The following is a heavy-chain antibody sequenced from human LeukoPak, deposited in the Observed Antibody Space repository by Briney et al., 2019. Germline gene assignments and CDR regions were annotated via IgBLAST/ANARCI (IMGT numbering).Heavy chain of an antibody. CDR1: GVSISSISYY. D-gene: IGHD2-21*02. CDR3: ARIVSPTLVVTAIQGYYYYYMDV. V-gene: IGHV4-39*07. CDR2: IYYSGRT. Sequence: SETLSLTCSVSGVSISSISYYWSCIRQPAGKGLGWIGSIYYSGRTYYNPSLQSRVTISVDTSKKPFSLKLSSVTAADPAVYYCARIVSPTLVVTAIQGYYYYYMDVWGKGTTVTVSS. J-gene: IGHJ6*03.